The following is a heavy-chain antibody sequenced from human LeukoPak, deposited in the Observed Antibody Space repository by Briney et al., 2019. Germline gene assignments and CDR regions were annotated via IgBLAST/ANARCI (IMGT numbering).Heavy chain of an antibody. Sequence: GASVKVSCKVSGYTLTELSMHWVRQAPGKGLEWMGGFDPEDGETIYAQKFQGRVTMTEDTSTDTAYMELRSLRSEDTAVDYCAKGYYCWRSRCFLRGFDFWGQGNPGTVS. D-gene: IGHD2-2*01. J-gene: IGHJ4*02. CDR2: FDPEDGET. CDR3: AKGYYCWRSRCFLRGFDF. CDR1: GYTLTELS. V-gene: IGHV1-24*01.